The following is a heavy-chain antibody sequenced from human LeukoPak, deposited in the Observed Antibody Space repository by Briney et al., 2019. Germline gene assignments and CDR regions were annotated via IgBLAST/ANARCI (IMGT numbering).Heavy chain of an antibody. CDR3: ALLRFLEWLSVRTYYFDY. CDR1: GYSISSGYY. J-gene: IGHJ4*02. D-gene: IGHD3-3*01. CDR2: IYHSGST. Sequence: SETLSLTCTVSGYSISSGYYWGWIRQPPGKGLEWIGSIYHSGSTYYNPSLKSRVTISVDTSKNQFSLKLSSVTAADTAVYYCALLRFLEWLSVRTYYFDYWGQGTLVTVSS. V-gene: IGHV4-38-2*02.